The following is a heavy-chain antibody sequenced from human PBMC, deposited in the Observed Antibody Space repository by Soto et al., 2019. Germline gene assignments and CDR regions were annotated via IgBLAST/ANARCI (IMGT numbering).Heavy chain of an antibody. V-gene: IGHV3-33*01. CDR1: GFTFSSYG. CDR2: IWYDGTNK. D-gene: IGHD4-17*01. J-gene: IGHJ2*01. CDR3: ARGPMTTVTTWGDWYFDL. Sequence: QVQLVESGGGVVQPGRSLRLSCATSGFTFSSYGMHWVRQGPGKGLEWVAVIWYDGTNKYYADSVNGRFTISRDDSKNTLYLQRNSLRAEDTAVYYCARGPMTTVTTWGDWYFDLWGRGTLVTVSS.